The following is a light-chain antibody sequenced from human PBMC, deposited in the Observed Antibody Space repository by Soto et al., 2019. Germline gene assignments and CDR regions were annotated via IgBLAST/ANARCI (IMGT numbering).Light chain of an antibody. CDR3: QQYKDYWT. CDR1: QSISRW. Sequence: DVQKSHAPVTRVALGGGRITITYRASQSISRWLAWYQQKPGKAPKLLIYETSSLEDGVPSRFTGSGSGTEFSLTITRLQPEDFASYYCQQYKDYWTFGQGTKVDIK. J-gene: IGKJ1*01. CDR2: ETS. V-gene: IGKV1-5*03.